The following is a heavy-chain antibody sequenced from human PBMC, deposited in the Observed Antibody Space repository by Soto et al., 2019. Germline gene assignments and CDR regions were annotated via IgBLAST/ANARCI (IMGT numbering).Heavy chain of an antibody. CDR2: IYPADSNI. D-gene: IGHD6-13*01. CDR3: ARPYSSTWKAFDI. Sequence: GESLKISCKGSGYRFTTYWIGWVRQMPGKGLQWMGIIYPADSNIRYSPSFQGQVTISADKSISTAYLQWSSLKASDTAMYYCARPYSSTWKAFDIWGQGTMVTVSS. J-gene: IGHJ3*02. V-gene: IGHV5-51*01. CDR1: GYRFTTYW.